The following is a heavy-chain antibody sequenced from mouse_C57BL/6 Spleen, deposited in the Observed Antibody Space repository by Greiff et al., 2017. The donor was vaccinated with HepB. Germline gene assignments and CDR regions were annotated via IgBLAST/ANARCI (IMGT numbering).Heavy chain of an antibody. CDR2: IYPRSGNT. V-gene: IGHV1-81*01. CDR1: GYTFTSYG. CDR3: ARGDYGSSDGFAY. D-gene: IGHD1-1*01. J-gene: IGHJ3*01. Sequence: VQLVESGAELARPGASVKLSCKASGYTFTSYGISWVKQRTGQGLEWIGEIYPRSGNTYYNEKFKGKATLTADKSSSTAYMELRSLTSEDSAVYFCARGDYGSSDGFAYWGQGTLVTVSA.